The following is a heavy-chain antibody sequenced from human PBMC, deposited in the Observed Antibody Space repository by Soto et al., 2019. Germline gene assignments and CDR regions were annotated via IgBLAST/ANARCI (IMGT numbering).Heavy chain of an antibody. CDR2: INHSGST. CDR3: ARGPITIFGLVIMRYGMDV. Sequence: PSETLSLTCAVYGGSFSGYYWSWIRQPPGKGLEWIGEINHSGSTNYNPSLKSRVTISVDTSKNQFSLKLSSVTAADTAVYYCARGPITIFGLVIMRYGMDVWGQGTTVTVSS. J-gene: IGHJ6*02. CDR1: GGSFSGYY. D-gene: IGHD3-3*01. V-gene: IGHV4-34*01.